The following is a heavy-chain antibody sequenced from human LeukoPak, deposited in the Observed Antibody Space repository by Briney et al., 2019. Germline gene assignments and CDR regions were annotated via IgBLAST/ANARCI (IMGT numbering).Heavy chain of an antibody. CDR2: IYYSGST. D-gene: IGHD6-19*01. CDR1: GGSISSYY. CDR3: ARGQAGRDAFDI. J-gene: IGHJ3*02. Sequence: SETLSLTCTVTGGSISSYYWSWIRQPPGKGLEWIGYIYYSGSTNYNPSLKSRVTISVDTSKNQFSLKLSSVTAADTAVYYCARGQAGRDAFDIWGQGTMVTVSS. V-gene: IGHV4-59*01.